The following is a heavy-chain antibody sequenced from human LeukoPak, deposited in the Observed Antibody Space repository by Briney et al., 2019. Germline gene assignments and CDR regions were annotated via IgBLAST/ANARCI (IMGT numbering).Heavy chain of an antibody. J-gene: IGHJ1*01. CDR3: ARVRGDFETD. Sequence: SETLSLTCSVSGGSISSYYWTWIRQPPGKGLEWIGYRYYSGSTTYNPSLKSRFTISVKTSKSQFSLKLISVTAADPAIYYCARVRGDFETDWGQGTLVTVSS. CDR1: GGSISSYY. D-gene: IGHD3-16*01. V-gene: IGHV4-59*01. CDR2: RYYSGST.